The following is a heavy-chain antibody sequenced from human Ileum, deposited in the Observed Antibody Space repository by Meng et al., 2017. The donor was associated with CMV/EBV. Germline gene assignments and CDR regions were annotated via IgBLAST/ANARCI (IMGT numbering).Heavy chain of an antibody. CDR1: GGSISSGSSY. D-gene: IGHD1-20*01. V-gene: IGHV4-61*02. CDR3: AGGAITGTTEVPFDY. CDR2: IYTSEST. J-gene: IGHJ4*02. Sequence: QVPLQEAGPGLVKPSQTLSLTCTVSGGSISSGSSYWSWIRQPAGKGLEWIGRIYTSESTNYNPSLKSRVTISVDTSKNQFSLKLSSVTATDTAVYYCAGGAITGTTEVPFDYWGQGTLVTVSS.